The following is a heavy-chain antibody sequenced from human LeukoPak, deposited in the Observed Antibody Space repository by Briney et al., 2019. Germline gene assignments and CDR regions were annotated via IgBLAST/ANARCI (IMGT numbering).Heavy chain of an antibody. CDR3: AKDIRSVQGYYYGMDV. D-gene: IGHD1-14*01. J-gene: IGHJ6*02. V-gene: IGHV3-23*01. CDR1: GFTFKLYA. Sequence: GGSLRLSCAASGFTFKLYAMSWVRQAPGKGLEWVSSISGGGSRTYYADFVKGRFTISRDNAKNSLYLQMNSLRAEDTALYYCAKDIRSVQGYYYGMDVWGQGTTVTVSS. CDR2: ISGGGSRT.